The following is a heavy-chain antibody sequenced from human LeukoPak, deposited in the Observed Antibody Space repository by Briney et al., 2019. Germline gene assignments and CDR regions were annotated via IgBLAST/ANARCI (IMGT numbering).Heavy chain of an antibody. J-gene: IGHJ4*02. CDR2: IYYSGST. CDR3: ASFLTTYDLKIDY. Sequence: SETLSLTCTVSGGSISSSSYYWGWIRQPPGKGLEWIGNIYYSGSTYYNASLKSRVTISVDTSKNHFSLKLSSVTAADTAVYYCASFLTTYDLKIDYWGQGTLVTVSS. D-gene: IGHD3-3*01. CDR1: GGSISSSSYY. V-gene: IGHV4-39*07.